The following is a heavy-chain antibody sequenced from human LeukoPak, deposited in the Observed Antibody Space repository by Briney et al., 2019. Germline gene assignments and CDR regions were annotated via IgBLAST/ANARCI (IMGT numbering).Heavy chain of an antibody. J-gene: IGHJ4*02. V-gene: IGHV4-38-2*01. CDR3: ARTPTTVVTYYFDY. Sequence: SETLSLSCAVSGYSFSSGSYWGWIRPPPGKVLEWLGSIFHSGSTYYNPSLNSRVTISVDTSKNQFSLKLSSVTAADTAVYYCARTPTTVVTYYFDYWGQGTLVTVSS. CDR2: IFHSGST. D-gene: IGHD4-23*01. CDR1: GYSFSSGSY.